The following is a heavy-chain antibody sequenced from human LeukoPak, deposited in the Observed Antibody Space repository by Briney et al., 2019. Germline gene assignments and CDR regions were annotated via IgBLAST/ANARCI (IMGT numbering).Heavy chain of an antibody. CDR2: ISASGGST. J-gene: IGHJ4*02. CDR3: AKDRTSSWYDKYFDY. Sequence: GGSLRLSCAASGFTFSGSPIHWVRQASGKGLEWVSTISASGGSTYYADSVKGRFTISRDDSKNTLYLQMNSLRAEDTALYYCAKDRTSSWYDKYFDYWGQGTLVTVSS. CDR1: GFTFSGSP. D-gene: IGHD6-13*01. V-gene: IGHV3-23*01.